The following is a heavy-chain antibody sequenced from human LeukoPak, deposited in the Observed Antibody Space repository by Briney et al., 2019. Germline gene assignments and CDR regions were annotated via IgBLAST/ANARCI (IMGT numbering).Heavy chain of an antibody. J-gene: IGHJ5*02. V-gene: IGHV4-59*01. Sequence: SETLSLTCAVYGGSLSGYYWNWIRQPPGKGLEWIGYIYYSGSTNYNPSLKSRVTISVDTSKNQFSLKLSSVTAADTAVYYCARDLGLSYNWFDPWGQGTLVTVSS. CDR3: ARDLGLSYNWFDP. CDR2: IYYSGST. CDR1: GGSLSGYY. D-gene: IGHD3-16*01.